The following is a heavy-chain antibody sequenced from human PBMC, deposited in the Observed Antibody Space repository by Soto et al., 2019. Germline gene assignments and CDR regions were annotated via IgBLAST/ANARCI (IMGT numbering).Heavy chain of an antibody. D-gene: IGHD3-3*02. CDR1: DFPLSRYS. V-gene: IGHV3-48*02. Sequence: GGSLRLSCAASDFPLSRYSMNWFRQAPGKGLEWVSYISSSTNTIYYADSVKGRFTISRDNAKSSLYLQMKSLRDEDTAVYYCARQLGSPSAGDFDYWGQGTLVTVSS. J-gene: IGHJ4*02. CDR2: ISSSTNTI. CDR3: ARQLGSPSAGDFDY.